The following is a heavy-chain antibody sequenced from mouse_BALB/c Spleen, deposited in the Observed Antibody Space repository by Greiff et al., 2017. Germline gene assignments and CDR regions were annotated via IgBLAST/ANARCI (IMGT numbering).Heavy chain of an antibody. D-gene: IGHD1-1*01. CDR2: ISSGGST. Sequence: EVQLVESGGGLVKPGGSLKLSCAASGFTFSSYAMSWVRQTPEKRLEWVASISSGGSTYYPDSVKGRFTISRDNARNILYLQMSSLRSEDTAMYYCARGRDGSSLFAYWGQGTLVTVSA. V-gene: IGHV5-6-5*01. J-gene: IGHJ3*01. CDR1: GFTFSSYA. CDR3: ARGRDGSSLFAY.